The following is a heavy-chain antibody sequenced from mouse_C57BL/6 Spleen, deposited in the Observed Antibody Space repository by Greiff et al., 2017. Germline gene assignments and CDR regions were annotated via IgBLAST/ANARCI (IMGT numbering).Heavy chain of an antibody. D-gene: IGHD1-3*01. V-gene: IGHV5-17*01. CDR2: ISSGSSTI. J-gene: IGHJ4*01. Sequence: EVQLQESGGGLVKPGGSLKLSCAASGFTFSVYGMHWVRQAPEKGLEWVAYISSGSSTIYYADTVKGRFTISRDNAKNTLFLQMTSLRSEDTAMYYCASGLRYAMDYWGQGTSVTVSS. CDR1: GFTFSVYG. CDR3: ASGLRYAMDY.